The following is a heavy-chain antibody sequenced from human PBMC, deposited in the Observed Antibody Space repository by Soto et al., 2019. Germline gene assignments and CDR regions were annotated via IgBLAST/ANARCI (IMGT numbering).Heavy chain of an antibody. CDR2: ISSASTTM. CDR3: ARAGDHIVPYYYYGMDV. CDR1: GFTFNTYS. J-gene: IGHJ6*02. D-gene: IGHD3-10*01. Sequence: GGSLSLSCAASGFTFNTYSMNWVRQAPGKGLEWISYISSASTTMYYADSVKGRFTISRDNARNSLYLQLNSLRDEDTAVYSCARAGDHIVPYYYYGMDVWGQGTTVTVYS. V-gene: IGHV3-48*02.